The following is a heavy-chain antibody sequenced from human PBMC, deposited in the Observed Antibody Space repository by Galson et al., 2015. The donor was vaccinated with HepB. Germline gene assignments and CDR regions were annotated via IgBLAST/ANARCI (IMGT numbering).Heavy chain of an antibody. J-gene: IGHJ3*02. V-gene: IGHV3-21*01. CDR2: ISSSSSYI. CDR1: GFTFSSYS. D-gene: IGHD3-3*01. CDR3: ARDFSGIRDDFWSGSELGVWKTAFDI. Sequence: SLRLSCAASGFTFSSYSMNWVRQAPGKGLEWVSSISSSSSYIYYADSVKGRFTISRDNAKNSLYLQMNGLRAEDTAVYYCARDFSGIRDDFWSGSELGVWKTAFDIWGQGTMVTVSS.